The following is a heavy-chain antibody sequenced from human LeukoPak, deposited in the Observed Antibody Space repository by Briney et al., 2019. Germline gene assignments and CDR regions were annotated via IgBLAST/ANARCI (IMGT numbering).Heavy chain of an antibody. CDR2: MYYTGTT. V-gene: IGHV4-59*11. Sequence: SETLSLTCTVSGGSMNSHYWSWIRQPPGKGLEWIGYMYYTGTTNYNPSLKSRVTISIDASKNQCSLRLRSVTAADTAVYYCSSGGSVTYVEGDYWGQGTLVTVSS. D-gene: IGHD4-17*01. J-gene: IGHJ4*02. CDR3: SSGGSVTYVEGDY. CDR1: GGSMNSHY.